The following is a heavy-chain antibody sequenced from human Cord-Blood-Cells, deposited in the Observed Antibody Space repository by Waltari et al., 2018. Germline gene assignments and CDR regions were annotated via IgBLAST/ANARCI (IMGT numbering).Heavy chain of an antibody. D-gene: IGHD1-26*01. J-gene: IGHJ3*02. CDR1: GYTFNGYY. Sequence: QVQLVQSGAEVTKPVDSVKVSCKASGYTFNGYYMPGVRQAPGQGLEWMGWINPNSGGTNYAQKFQGRVTMTRDTSISTAYMELSRLRSDDTAVYYCATGIVGATIDAFDIWGQGTMVTVSS. CDR2: INPNSGGT. V-gene: IGHV1-2*02. CDR3: ATGIVGATIDAFDI.